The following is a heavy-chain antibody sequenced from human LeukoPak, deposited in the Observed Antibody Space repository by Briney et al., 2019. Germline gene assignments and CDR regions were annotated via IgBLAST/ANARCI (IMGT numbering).Heavy chain of an antibody. CDR1: GDSVSSNSAT. V-gene: IGHV6-1*01. CDR3: ARGVGSSRYAFDX. J-gene: IGHJ3*02. Sequence: SQTLSLTCAISGDSVSSNSATWNWIRQSPSRGLEWLGRTYYRSKWYNDYAVSVKSRITINPDTSKNQFSLKLSSVTAADTAVYYCARGVGSSRYAFDXXXQGTMVTVSS. CDR2: TYYRSKWYN. D-gene: IGHD6-13*01.